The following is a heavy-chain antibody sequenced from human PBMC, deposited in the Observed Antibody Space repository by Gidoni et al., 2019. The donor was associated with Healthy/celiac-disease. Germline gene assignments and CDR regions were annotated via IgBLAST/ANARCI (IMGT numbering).Heavy chain of an antibody. J-gene: IGHJ5*02. CDR1: GGSISSYY. V-gene: IGHV4-59*01. CDR2: IYYSGST. Sequence: QVQLQESGPGLVKPSETLSLTCTVSGGSISSYYWSWIRQPPGKGLEWIGYIYYSGSTNYNPSLKSRVTISVDTSKNQFSLKLSSVTAADTAVYYCARGIVVVPAATNWFDPWGQGTLVTVSS. CDR3: ARGIVVVPAATNWFDP. D-gene: IGHD2-2*01.